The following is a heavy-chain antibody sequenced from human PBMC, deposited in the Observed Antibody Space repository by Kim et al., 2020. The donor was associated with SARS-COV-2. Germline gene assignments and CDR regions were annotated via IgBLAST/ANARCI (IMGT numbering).Heavy chain of an antibody. CDR2: INPNSGGT. J-gene: IGHJ4*02. CDR1: GYIFTGYY. V-gene: IGHV1-2*06. CDR3: ARGTHSDYFDTSGYYLY. Sequence: ASVKVSCKASGYIFTGYYMHWVRQAPGQGLEWMGRINPNSGGTNYAQKFQGRVTMTRDTSISTAYMELSRLRSDDTAVYYCARGTHSDYFDTSGYYLYWGQGTLVTVSS. D-gene: IGHD3-22*01.